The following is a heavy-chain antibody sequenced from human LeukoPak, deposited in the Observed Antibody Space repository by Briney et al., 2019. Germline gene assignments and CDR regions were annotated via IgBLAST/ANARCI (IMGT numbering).Heavy chain of an antibody. Sequence: GASVKVSCKASGYTFTGYYMHWVRQAPGQGLEWMGWINPNSGGTNYAQKFQGWVTMTRDTSISTAYMELSRLRSDDTAVYYCARDFRRRITMVRGASYAFDIWGQGTMVTVSS. V-gene: IGHV1-2*04. CDR1: GYTFTGYY. CDR3: ARDFRRRITMVRGASYAFDI. J-gene: IGHJ3*02. D-gene: IGHD3-10*01. CDR2: INPNSGGT.